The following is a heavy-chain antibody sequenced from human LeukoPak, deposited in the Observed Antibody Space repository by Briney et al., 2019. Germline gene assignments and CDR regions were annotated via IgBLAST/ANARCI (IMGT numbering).Heavy chain of an antibody. D-gene: IGHD5-12*01. CDR1: RGTFSSYA. J-gene: IGHJ4*02. Sequence: SVKVSCKASRGTFSSYAISWVRQAPGQGLEWMGGIIPIFGTANYAQKFQGRVTITTDESTSTAYMELSSLRSEDTAVYYCASESGYSGYDSGVVDYWGQGTLVTVSS. CDR3: ASESGYSGYDSGVVDY. V-gene: IGHV1-69*05. CDR2: IIPIFGTA.